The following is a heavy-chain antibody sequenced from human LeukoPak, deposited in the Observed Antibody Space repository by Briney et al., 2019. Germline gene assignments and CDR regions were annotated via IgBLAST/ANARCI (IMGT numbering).Heavy chain of an antibody. D-gene: IGHD6-13*01. CDR2: VHYGGST. J-gene: IGHJ6*03. V-gene: IGHV4-39*07. Sequence: SETLSLTCTVSGGSISSNSYYWGWIRQPPGKGLEWIGSVHYGGSTNYNPSLKSRVTISVDTSKNQFSLKLSSVTAADTAVYYCARGTLAAAGYKDYYYYYYMDVWGKGTTVTVSS. CDR3: ARGTLAAAGYKDYYYYYYMDV. CDR1: GGSISSNSYY.